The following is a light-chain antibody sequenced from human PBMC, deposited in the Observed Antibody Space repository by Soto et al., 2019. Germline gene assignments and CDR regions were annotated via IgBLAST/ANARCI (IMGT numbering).Light chain of an antibody. CDR1: QSVSSNY. Sequence: EIVLTQSPGTLSLSPGERATLSCRASQSVSSNYLAWYQQKPGQTPSLLIYGASSRATGIPDRFSGSGSGTDFTLTLSILEPEDFAVYYCQQYGSSPYTVGQGTKLEIK. J-gene: IGKJ2*01. CDR2: GAS. CDR3: QQYGSSPYT. V-gene: IGKV3-20*01.